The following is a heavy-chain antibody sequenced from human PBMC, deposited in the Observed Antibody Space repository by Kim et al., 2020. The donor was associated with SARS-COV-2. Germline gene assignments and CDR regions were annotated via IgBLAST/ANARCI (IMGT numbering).Heavy chain of an antibody. D-gene: IGHD1-1*01. CDR3: ARAPFGTGTDH. V-gene: IGHV3-7*04. Sequence: YYEDSVRGRFTISRDNAKNSLHLQMGSLRVEDRAVYYCARAPFGTGTDHWGQGTLVTVSS. J-gene: IGHJ4*02.